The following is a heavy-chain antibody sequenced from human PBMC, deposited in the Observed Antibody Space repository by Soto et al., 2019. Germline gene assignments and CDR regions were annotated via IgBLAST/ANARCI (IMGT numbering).Heavy chain of an antibody. CDR3: ARQPPQWHGSWNFGGDYMDV. CDR2: IYYSGST. Sequence: QLQLQESGPGLVKPSETLSLTCTVSGGSISSSSYYWGWIRQPPGKGLEWIGSIYYSGSTYYNPSRKSRVTLFVATSQNPFSLNRSSVTAADMAVYYCARQPPQWHGSWNFGGDYMDVWGKGTTVTVSS. V-gene: IGHV4-39*01. CDR1: GGSISSSSYY. D-gene: IGHD3-10*01. J-gene: IGHJ6*03.